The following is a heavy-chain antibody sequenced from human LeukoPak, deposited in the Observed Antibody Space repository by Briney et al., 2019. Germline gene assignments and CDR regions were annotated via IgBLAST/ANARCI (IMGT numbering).Heavy chain of an antibody. Sequence: SETLSLTCTVSGGSISSYYWNWIRQPPGKRLEWIGYIYYSGSTKYNPSLKSRVTISVDTSKNQFSLKLTSVTAADTAVYYCARDAGYSGYDSLDYWGQGTLVTVSS. CDR1: GGSISSYY. V-gene: IGHV4-59*01. J-gene: IGHJ4*02. CDR3: ARDAGYSGYDSLDY. CDR2: IYYSGST. D-gene: IGHD5-12*01.